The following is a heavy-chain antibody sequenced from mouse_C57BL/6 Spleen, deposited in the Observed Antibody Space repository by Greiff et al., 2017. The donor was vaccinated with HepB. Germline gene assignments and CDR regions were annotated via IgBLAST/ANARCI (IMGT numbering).Heavy chain of an antibody. CDR1: GYTFTSYW. CDR2: IDPSDSYT. J-gene: IGHJ1*03. Sequence: QVHVKQPGAELVMPGASVKLSCKASGYTFTSYWMHWVKQRPGQGLEWIGEIDPSDSYTNYNQKFKGKSTLTVDKSSSTAYMQLSSLTSEDSAVYYCARGLLRWYFDVWGTGTTVTVSS. V-gene: IGHV1-69*01. D-gene: IGHD1-1*01. CDR3: ARGLLRWYFDV.